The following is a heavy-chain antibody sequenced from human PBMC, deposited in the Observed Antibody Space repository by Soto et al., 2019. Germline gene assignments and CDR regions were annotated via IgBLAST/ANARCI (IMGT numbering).Heavy chain of an antibody. V-gene: IGHV3-23*01. CDR2: ISGGGDTT. D-gene: IGHD3-10*01. Sequence: EVQLLESGGGLVQPGGSLRLSCAASGFTFNNYAMTWVRQAPGKGLEWVSAISGGGDTTSYADSVKGRFTVSRDGSKNTLYPQMSSVRAEDTALYYCAKGRGGSGSLTPRVDFWGQGTLVTVSS. CDR1: GFTFNNYA. CDR3: AKGRGGSGSLTPRVDF. J-gene: IGHJ4*02.